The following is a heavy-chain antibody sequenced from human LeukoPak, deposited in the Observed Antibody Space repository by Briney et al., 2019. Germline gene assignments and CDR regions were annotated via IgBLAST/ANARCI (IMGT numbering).Heavy chain of an antibody. D-gene: IGHD1-26*01. V-gene: IGHV4-4*07. CDR2: IYTSGST. CDR1: GGSISSYY. Sequence: SETLSLTCTVSGGSISSYYWSWIRQPAGKGLEWIGRIYTSGSTNYNPSLESRVTMSVDTSKNQFSLKLSSVTAADTAVYYCARASPHLGATYDWFDPWGQGTLVTVSS. J-gene: IGHJ5*02. CDR3: ARASPHLGATYDWFDP.